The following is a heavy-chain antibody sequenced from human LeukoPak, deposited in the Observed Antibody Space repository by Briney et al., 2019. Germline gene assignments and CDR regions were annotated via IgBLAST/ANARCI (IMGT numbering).Heavy chain of an antibody. CDR2: IYYSGST. J-gene: IGHJ6*02. Sequence: SETLSLTCTVSGGSISSSSYYWSWIRQPPGKGLEWIGYIYYSGSTNYNPSLKSRVTISVDTSKNQFSLKLSSVTAADTAVYYCARGALSGMDVWGQGTTVTVSS. V-gene: IGHV4-61*05. CDR3: ARGALSGMDV. CDR1: GGSISSSSYY.